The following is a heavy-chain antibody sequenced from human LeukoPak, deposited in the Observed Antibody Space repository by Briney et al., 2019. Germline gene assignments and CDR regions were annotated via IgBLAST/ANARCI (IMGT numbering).Heavy chain of an antibody. J-gene: IGHJ5*01. Sequence: GASVKVSCKASGYTFTSYYIHWVQQAPGKGLEWMGRVDPEDGETLYVEKLQGRVTITADRSADTAYMELSSLRSEDTAVYYCAISMEMPGAIAWLDSWGQGTLVTVSS. V-gene: IGHV1-69-2*01. D-gene: IGHD2-2*01. CDR3: AISMEMPGAIAWLDS. CDR1: GYTFTSYY. CDR2: VDPEDGET.